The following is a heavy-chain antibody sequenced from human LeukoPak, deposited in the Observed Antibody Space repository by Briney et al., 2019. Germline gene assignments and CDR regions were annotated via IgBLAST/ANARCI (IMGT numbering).Heavy chain of an antibody. D-gene: IGHD2-2*01. CDR1: GFTFSNAW. CDR3: TTAVVVPAASYYYYYYGMDV. CDR2: IKSKTDGGTT. Sequence: GGSLRLSCAASGFTFSNAWMNWVRQAPGKGLEWVGRIKSKTDGGTTDYAAPVKGRFTISRDDSKNTLYLQMNSLKTEDTAVYYCTTAVVVPAASYYYYYYGMDVWGQGTTVTVSS. V-gene: IGHV3-15*01. J-gene: IGHJ6*02.